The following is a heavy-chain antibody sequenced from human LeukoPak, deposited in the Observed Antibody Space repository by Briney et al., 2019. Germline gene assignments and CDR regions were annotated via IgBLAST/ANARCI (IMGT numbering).Heavy chain of an antibody. D-gene: IGHD3-10*02. J-gene: IGHJ3*01. V-gene: IGHV4-59*01. CDR3: ACVRYDAFNF. Sequence: NRVTISVDTSKNQFSLKLSSVTAADTAVYYCACVRYDAFNFWGQGTLVTVSS.